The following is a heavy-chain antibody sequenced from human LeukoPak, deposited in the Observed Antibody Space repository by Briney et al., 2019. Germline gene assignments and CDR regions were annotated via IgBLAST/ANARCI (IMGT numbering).Heavy chain of an antibody. D-gene: IGHD3-9*01. CDR2: IYHSGST. Sequence: SETLSLTCAVSGYSISSGYYCGWSRPPPGEGLEGIGIIYHSGSTYYNPSVKSRVTISVDTSKNQFYLKLRSVTAADTAVYYCARPQYDILTGYGNWFDPWGQGTLVTVSS. V-gene: IGHV4-38-2*01. CDR3: ARPQYDILTGYGNWFDP. J-gene: IGHJ5*02. CDR1: GYSISSGYY.